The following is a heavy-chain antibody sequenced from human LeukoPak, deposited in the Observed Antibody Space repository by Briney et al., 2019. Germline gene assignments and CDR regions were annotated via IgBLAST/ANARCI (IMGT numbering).Heavy chain of an antibody. J-gene: IGHJ6*03. D-gene: IGHD5-24*01. V-gene: IGHV3-7*01. Sequence: VGSLRLSCVALEFSFETYWGSWVRQAPGKGPEWVANLNEDGSEKHYVGSVRGRFTMSRDNADNSLHLQMNSLRPEDMAVYYCARGETMDVWGKGTTVTVSS. CDR3: ARGETMDV. CDR2: LNEDGSEK. CDR1: EFSFETYW.